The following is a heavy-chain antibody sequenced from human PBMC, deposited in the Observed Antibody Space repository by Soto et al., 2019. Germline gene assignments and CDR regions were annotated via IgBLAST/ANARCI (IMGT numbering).Heavy chain of an antibody. CDR2: IKSGGNTK. Sequence: GGSLRLYCAASGFAFNSYEMDWVRQAPGKGLEWVANIKSGGNTKFYVDSVKGRFTISRDDAKNSLYLDMNSLGAEDTAVYYCVKENSVMYSGDYAFDVWGQGT. D-gene: IGHD1-26*01. CDR1: GFAFNSYE. CDR3: VKENSVMYSGDYAFDV. J-gene: IGHJ3*01. V-gene: IGHV3-48*03.